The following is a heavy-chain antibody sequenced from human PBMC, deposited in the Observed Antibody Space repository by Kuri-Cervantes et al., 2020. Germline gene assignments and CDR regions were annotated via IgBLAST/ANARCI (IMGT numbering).Heavy chain of an antibody. V-gene: IGHV3-30-3*01. D-gene: IGHD6-19*01. Sequence: GESLKISCAASGFTFSSCAMHWVRQAPGKGLEWVAVISYDGSNKYYADSVKGRFTISRDNSKNTLYLQMNSLRAEDTAVYYCARGSSSGWTQYFDYWGQGTLVTVSS. CDR3: ARGSSSGWTQYFDY. CDR1: GFTFSSCA. CDR2: ISYDGSNK. J-gene: IGHJ4*02.